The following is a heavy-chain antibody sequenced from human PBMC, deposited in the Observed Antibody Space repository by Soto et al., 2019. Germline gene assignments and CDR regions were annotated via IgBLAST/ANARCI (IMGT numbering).Heavy chain of an antibody. CDR2: ISSNGGST. J-gene: IGHJ6*02. D-gene: IGHD3-22*01. Sequence: GGSLRLSCSASGFTFSNYAMHWVRQAPGKGLEYVSAISSNGGSTYYADSVKGRFTISRDNSKNTLYLQMSSLRAEDTAVYYCVKTGYDSSGYYLYYYYYGMDVWGQGTTVTVSS. CDR1: GFTFSNYA. V-gene: IGHV3-64D*08. CDR3: VKTGYDSSGYYLYYYYYGMDV.